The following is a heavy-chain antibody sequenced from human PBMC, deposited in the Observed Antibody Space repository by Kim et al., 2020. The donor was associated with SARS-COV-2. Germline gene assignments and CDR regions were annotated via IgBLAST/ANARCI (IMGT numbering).Heavy chain of an antibody. V-gene: IGHV3-30*02. D-gene: IGHD3-16*02. CDR3: AKDVVIAGGPYYYYGMYV. J-gene: IGHJ6*02. Sequence: GRFTISRDNSKNTLYLQMNSLRAEDTAVYYCAKDVVIAGGPYYYYGMYVWGQGTTVTVSS.